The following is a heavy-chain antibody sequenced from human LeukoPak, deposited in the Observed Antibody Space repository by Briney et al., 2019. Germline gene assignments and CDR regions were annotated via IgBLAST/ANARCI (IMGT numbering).Heavy chain of an antibody. J-gene: IGHJ6*03. CDR1: GFTFSSYS. Sequence: GGSLRLSCAASGFTFSSYSINWVRQAPGKGLEWVSSISSSSTYKYYADSVKGRFTVSRDNAKNSLYLQMNSRRAEDTAVYYCARDPFNTAMVTYYYMDVWGKGTTVTVSS. CDR3: ARDPFNTAMVTYYYMDV. CDR2: ISSSSTYK. D-gene: IGHD5-18*01. V-gene: IGHV3-21*01.